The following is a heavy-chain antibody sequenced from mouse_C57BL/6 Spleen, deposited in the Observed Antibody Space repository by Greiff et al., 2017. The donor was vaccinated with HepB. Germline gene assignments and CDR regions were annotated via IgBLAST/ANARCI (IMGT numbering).Heavy chain of an antibody. Sequence: EVMLVESEGGLVQPGSSMKLSCTASGFTFSDYYMAWVRQVPEKGLEWVANINYDGSSTYYLDSLKSRFIISRDNAKNILYLQMSSLKSEDTATYYCARGGTYDYDDYFDYWGQGTTLTVSS. D-gene: IGHD2-4*01. V-gene: IGHV5-16*01. J-gene: IGHJ2*01. CDR3: ARGGTYDYDDYFDY. CDR2: INYDGSST. CDR1: GFTFSDYY.